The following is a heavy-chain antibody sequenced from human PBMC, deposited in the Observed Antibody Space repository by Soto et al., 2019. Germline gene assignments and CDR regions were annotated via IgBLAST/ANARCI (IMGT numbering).Heavy chain of an antibody. CDR1: GYTFTGYY. V-gene: IGHV1-2*04. D-gene: IGHD3-3*01. CDR2: INPNSGGT. Sequence: ASVKVSCKASGYTFTGYYMHWVRQAPGQGLEWMGWINPNSGGTNYAQKFQGWVTMTRDTSISTAYMELSRLRSDDTAVYYCAKALGGPVNYDFWSGYYSNYYYYGMDVWGQGTTVTVSS. J-gene: IGHJ6*02. CDR3: AKALGGPVNYDFWSGYYSNYYYYGMDV.